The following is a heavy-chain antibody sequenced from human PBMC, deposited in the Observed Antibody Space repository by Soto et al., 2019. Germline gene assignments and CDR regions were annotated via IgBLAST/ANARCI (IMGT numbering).Heavy chain of an antibody. CDR3: TRELFFISPSTVTTDAY. CDR1: GYTFTSFG. Sequence: VQLVQSGAEVKKPGASVRVSCKASGYTFTSFGLSWVRQAPGQGPEWMGWISPESDKATYAHKFQGRITMTTDTSTTTAYMDLRSLRSDDTAVYYCTRELFFISPSTVTTDAYWGQGTLVSVS. D-gene: IGHD4-17*01. V-gene: IGHV1-18*01. CDR2: ISPESDKA. J-gene: IGHJ4*02.